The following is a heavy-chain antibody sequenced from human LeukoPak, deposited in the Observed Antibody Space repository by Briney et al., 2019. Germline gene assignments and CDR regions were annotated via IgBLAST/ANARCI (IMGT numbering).Heavy chain of an antibody. CDR1: GYTFTGYY. CDR3: ATAFGGVDFDY. J-gene: IGHJ4*02. Sequence: ASVKVSCKASGYTFTGYYMHWMRRAPGQGLEWMGWINPNSGGTNYAQKFQGRVTVTRDTSISTAYMELSRLRSDDTAMYYCATAFGGVDFDYWGQGTLLTVSS. CDR2: INPNSGGT. D-gene: IGHD3-3*01. V-gene: IGHV1-2*02.